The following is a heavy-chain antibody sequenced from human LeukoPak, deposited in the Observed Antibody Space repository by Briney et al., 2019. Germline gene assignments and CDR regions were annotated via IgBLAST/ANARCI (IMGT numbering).Heavy chain of an antibody. J-gene: IGHJ4*02. Sequence: SETLSLTCAVSGGSISSSNWCRWVRQPPGKGLEWSGEIDHSGSTNYNPSLKSRVTISVDKSKNQFYLKLSTVTAADTAMYYCARGGDYFDYWGQGTLVTVSS. CDR1: GGSISSSNW. CDR2: IDHSGST. V-gene: IGHV4-4*02. CDR3: ARGGDYFDY.